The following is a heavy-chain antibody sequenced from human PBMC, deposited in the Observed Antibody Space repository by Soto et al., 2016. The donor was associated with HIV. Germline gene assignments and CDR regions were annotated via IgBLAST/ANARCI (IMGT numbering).Heavy chain of an antibody. D-gene: IGHD7-27*01. J-gene: IGHJ4*02. V-gene: IGHV3-74*01. CDR2: INDDGSTT. Sequence: EVQLVESGGDLVQPGGSLRLSCAASGFTFRSYWMEWVRQVPGKGLLWVSRINDDGSTTKYADSVEGRFTISRDNAKNMLYLQMNTLRAEDTAVYYCVRESKLGPGGSYWGQGTLVTVS. CDR3: VRESKLGPGGSY. CDR1: GFTFRSYW.